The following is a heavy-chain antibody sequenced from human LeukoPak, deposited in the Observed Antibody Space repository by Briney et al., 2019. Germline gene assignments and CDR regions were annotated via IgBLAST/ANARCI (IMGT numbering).Heavy chain of an antibody. Sequence: ASVKVSCKASGGTFSSYAISWVRQAPGQGLEWMGGITPIFGTAKYAQKFQGRVTITAVESMSTAYMELSSLRSEDTAVYYCARGWLAETTVVTPYNYWGRGTLVTVSS. CDR1: GGTFSSYA. CDR3: ARGWLAETTVVTPYNY. J-gene: IGHJ4*02. V-gene: IGHV1-69*13. CDR2: ITPIFGTA. D-gene: IGHD4-23*01.